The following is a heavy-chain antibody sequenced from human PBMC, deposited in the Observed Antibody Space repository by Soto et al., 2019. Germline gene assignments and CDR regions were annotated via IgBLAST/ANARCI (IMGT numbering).Heavy chain of an antibody. CDR3: ARGRKDSSGWLNY. CDR2: ISYDGSNK. D-gene: IGHD6-19*01. V-gene: IGHV3-30-3*01. CDR1: GFTLSSYA. J-gene: IGHJ4*02. Sequence: QVQLVESGGGVVQPGRSLRLSCAASGFTLSSYAMHWVRQAPGKGLEWVAVISYDGSNKDYADSVKGRFTISRDNYKNTLYLQMNGLRAEDTAVYYWARGRKDSSGWLNYWGQGTLVTVSS.